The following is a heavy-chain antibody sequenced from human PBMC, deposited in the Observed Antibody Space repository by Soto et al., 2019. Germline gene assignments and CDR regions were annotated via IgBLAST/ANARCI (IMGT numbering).Heavy chain of an antibody. CDR1: GFTFSSYW. CDR3: XREGCTNGVCYRYYFDY. Sequence: GGSLRLSCAASGFTFSSYWMSWVRQAPGKGLEWVANIKQDGSEKYYVDSVKGRFTISRDNAKNSLYLQMNSLRAEDTAVYYCXREGCTNGVCYRYYFDYWGQGTLVTVSS. D-gene: IGHD2-8*01. J-gene: IGHJ4*02. V-gene: IGHV3-7*03. CDR2: IKQDGSEK.